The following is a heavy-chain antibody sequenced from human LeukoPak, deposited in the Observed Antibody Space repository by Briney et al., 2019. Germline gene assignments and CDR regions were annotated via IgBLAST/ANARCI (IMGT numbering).Heavy chain of an antibody. CDR1: GYTLTELP. J-gene: IGHJ4*02. V-gene: IGHV1-24*01. D-gene: IGHD3-9*01. Sequence: ASVKVSCKVSGYTLTELPMHWVRQAPGKGLEWMGGFDPEDGETIYAQKFQGRVTMTEDTSTDTAYMELSSLRSEDTAVYYCATGYHELRYFDWLRNDYWGQGTLVTVSS. CDR3: ATGYHELRYFDWLRNDY. CDR2: FDPEDGET.